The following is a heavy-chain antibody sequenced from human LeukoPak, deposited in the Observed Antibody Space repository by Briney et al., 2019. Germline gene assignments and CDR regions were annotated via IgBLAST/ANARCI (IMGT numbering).Heavy chain of an antibody. J-gene: IGHJ4*02. Sequence: GGSLRLSCSASGFTFSTYSMHWVRQAPGKGLEYVSAISLNGGNTYYTDSVKGRFTISRDNSKSTLYLQMNSLRAEDTALYYCARAYYYDSGSYYGHFDYWGRGTLVTVSS. CDR1: GFTFSTYS. D-gene: IGHD3-10*01. CDR2: ISLNGGNT. CDR3: ARAYYYDSGSYYGHFDY. V-gene: IGHV3-64*04.